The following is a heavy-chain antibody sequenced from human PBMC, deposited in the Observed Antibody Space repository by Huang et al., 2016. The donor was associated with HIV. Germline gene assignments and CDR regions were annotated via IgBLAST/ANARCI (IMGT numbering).Heavy chain of an antibody. Sequence: DVQLVESGGGLVQPGRSLRLSCTASGFTFGDYAMRWFRQAPGKGLVWVGLIKSKAYGGTTQYASSVKDRFIISRDDSKGIAYLQMNSLKTEDTAVYYCLIYSHMDVWGKGTTVSVSS. CDR2: IKSKAYGGTT. J-gene: IGHJ6*03. CDR1: GFTFGDYA. V-gene: IGHV3-49*03. CDR3: LIYSHMDV.